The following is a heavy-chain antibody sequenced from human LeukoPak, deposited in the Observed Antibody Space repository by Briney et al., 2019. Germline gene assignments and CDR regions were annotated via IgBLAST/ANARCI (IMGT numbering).Heavy chain of an antibody. CDR3: AKEAIIASAFDI. D-gene: IGHD6-13*01. V-gene: IGHV3-9*03. CDR1: GFTFDDYA. Sequence: PGGFLRLSCAASGFTFDDYAMHWVRQAPGKGLERVSGISWNSGSIGYADSVKGRFTISRDNAKNSLYLQMNSLRAEDMASYYCAKEAIIASAFDIWGQGTMVTVSS. J-gene: IGHJ3*02. CDR2: ISWNSGSI.